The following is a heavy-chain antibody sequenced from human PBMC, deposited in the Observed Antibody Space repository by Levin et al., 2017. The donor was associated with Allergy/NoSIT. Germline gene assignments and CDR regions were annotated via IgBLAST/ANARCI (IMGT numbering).Heavy chain of an antibody. J-gene: IGHJ4*02. CDR2: INTRNGNP. CDR1: GYVFTNYA. D-gene: IGHD3-9*01. CDR3: ARRVHQRLVPLQY. Sequence: ASVKVSCKASGYVFTNYAVTWVRQAPGQGLEWLGWINTRNGNPTYAQGFGGRFVFSLDASVNTAYLQINTLNSEDTAVYYCARRVHQRLVPLQYWGQGTLVTVSS. V-gene: IGHV7-4-1*02.